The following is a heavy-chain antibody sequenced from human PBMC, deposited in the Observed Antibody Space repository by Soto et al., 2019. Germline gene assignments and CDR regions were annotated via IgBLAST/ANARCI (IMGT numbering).Heavy chain of an antibody. CDR3: ARTNRGYYYDSSGIHY. CDR2: LNANSGGT. J-gene: IGHJ4*02. Sequence: QVQLVQSGAEVKKPGASVKVSCKASGYTFTGYYMNWVRQAPGQGLEWMGWLNANSGGTNYAQKFQGRVTMTRDTSISTAYMELSRLRSDDTAVYYCARTNRGYYYDSSGIHYWGQGTLVTVSS. D-gene: IGHD3-22*01. V-gene: IGHV1-2*02. CDR1: GYTFTGYY.